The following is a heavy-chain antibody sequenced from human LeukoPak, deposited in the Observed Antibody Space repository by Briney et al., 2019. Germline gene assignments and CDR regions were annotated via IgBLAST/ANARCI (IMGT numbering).Heavy chain of an antibody. V-gene: IGHV3-21*05. CDR1: GFTFSNDG. D-gene: IGHD3-22*01. Sequence: GGSLRLSCAASGFTFSNDGMSWVRQAPGKRPEWISYINSRSSDIHCADSVKGRFTISRDNAKNSLYLQMNSLRAEDTAVYYCARGPTMKMDVWGKGTTVTVSS. J-gene: IGHJ6*04. CDR2: INSRSSDI. CDR3: ARGPTMKMDV.